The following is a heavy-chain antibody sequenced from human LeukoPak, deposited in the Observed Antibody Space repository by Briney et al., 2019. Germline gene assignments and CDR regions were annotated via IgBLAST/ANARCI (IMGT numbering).Heavy chain of an antibody. CDR2: ISIGSGSI. Sequence: KAGGSLRLSCAASGLIFSSYSMNWVRQAPGKGLEWVSSISIGSGSINYADSVKGRFTISRDNAKNSLYLQMNSLRAEDTAVYYCARVGLGITIFGVVKNAFDIWGQGTMVTVSS. V-gene: IGHV3-21*01. CDR1: GLIFSSYS. J-gene: IGHJ3*02. D-gene: IGHD3-3*01. CDR3: ARVGLGITIFGVVKNAFDI.